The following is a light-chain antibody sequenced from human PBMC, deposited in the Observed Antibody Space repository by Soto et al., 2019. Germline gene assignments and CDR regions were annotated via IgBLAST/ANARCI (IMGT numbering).Light chain of an antibody. CDR1: QSVSSN. CDR3: QQYNNWPWT. Sequence: EIVMTQSPATLSVSPGERATLSCRASQSVSSNLAWYQQKPGQAPRLLIYGASTRATGIPARFSGSGSGTEFTLTISSLQFEYFAVYYCQQYNNWPWTFGQGTKVEIK. CDR2: GAS. J-gene: IGKJ1*01. V-gene: IGKV3-15*01.